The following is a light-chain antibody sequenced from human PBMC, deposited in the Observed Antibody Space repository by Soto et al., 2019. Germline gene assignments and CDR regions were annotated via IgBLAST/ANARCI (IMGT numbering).Light chain of an antibody. J-gene: IGLJ1*01. V-gene: IGLV2-11*01. Sequence: QSALTQPRSVSGSPGQSITISCTGTSSDVGGYNYVSWYRQHPGKAPKLMIYDVSKRPSGVPDRFSGSKSGNTASLTISGRQAEDEADYYCCSYAGSSTHYVFGTGTKLTVL. CDR1: SSDVGGYNY. CDR2: DVS. CDR3: CSYAGSSTHYV.